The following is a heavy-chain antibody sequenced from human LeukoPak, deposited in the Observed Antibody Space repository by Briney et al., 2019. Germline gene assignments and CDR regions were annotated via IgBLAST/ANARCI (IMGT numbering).Heavy chain of an antibody. D-gene: IGHD6-19*01. CDR2: IGTAGDT. Sequence: PGGSLRLSCAASGFTFSSYDMHWVRQATGKGLEWVSAIGTAGDTYYPGSVKGRFTISRENAKNSLYLQMNSLRAGDTAVYYRARSSGTGRGFDYWGQRTLVTVSS. CDR1: GFTFSSYD. V-gene: IGHV3-13*01. J-gene: IGHJ4*02. CDR3: ARSSGTGRGFDY.